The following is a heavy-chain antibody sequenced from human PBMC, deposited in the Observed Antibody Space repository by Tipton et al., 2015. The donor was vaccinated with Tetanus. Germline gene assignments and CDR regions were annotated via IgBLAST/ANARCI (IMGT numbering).Heavy chain of an antibody. Sequence: SLRLSCAASGFTFSSYGMHWVRQAPGKGLEWAAVISYDGSNKYYADSAKGRFTISRDNSKNTLYLQMNSLRAEDTAVYYCAKDDNSYYGMDVWGQGTTVTVSS. J-gene: IGHJ6*02. V-gene: IGHV3-30*18. CDR1: GFTFSSYG. CDR2: ISYDGSNK. D-gene: IGHD1-20*01. CDR3: AKDDNSYYGMDV.